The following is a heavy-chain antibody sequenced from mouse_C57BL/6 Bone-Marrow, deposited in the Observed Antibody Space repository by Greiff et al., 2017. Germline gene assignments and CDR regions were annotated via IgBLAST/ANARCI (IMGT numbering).Heavy chain of an antibody. D-gene: IGHD2-1*01. CDR3: ARRDGNYGFDY. V-gene: IGHV1-63*01. J-gene: IGHJ2*01. CDR1: GYTFTNYW. CDR2: IYPGGGYT. Sequence: LQESGAELVRPGTSVKMSCKASGYTFTNYWIGWAKQRPGHGLEWIGDIYPGGGYTNYNEKFKGKATLTADKSSSTAYMQFSSLTSEDSAIYYCARRDGNYGFDYWGQGTTLTVSS.